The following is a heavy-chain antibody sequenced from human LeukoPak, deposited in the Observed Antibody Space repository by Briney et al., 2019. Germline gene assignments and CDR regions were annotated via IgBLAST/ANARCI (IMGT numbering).Heavy chain of an antibody. CDR1: GFTFSSYS. J-gene: IGHJ6*03. D-gene: IGHD6-6*01. CDR3: AGPSSIAASGAMDV. Sequence: GGSLSLSCAASGFTFSSYSMNWVRQAPGKGLEWVSSISSSSSYIYYADSVKGRFTISRDNAKNSLYLQMNSLRAGDTAVYYCAGPSSIAASGAMDVWGKGTTVTVSS. V-gene: IGHV3-21*01. CDR2: ISSSSSYI.